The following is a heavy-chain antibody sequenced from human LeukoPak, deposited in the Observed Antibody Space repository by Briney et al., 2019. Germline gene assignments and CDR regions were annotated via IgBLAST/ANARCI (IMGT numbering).Heavy chain of an antibody. CDR1: GGSLSGYY. D-gene: IGHD1-26*01. V-gene: IGHV4-59*01. CDR2: IYQSGTT. J-gene: IGHJ4*02. Sequence: PSQTLSLTCTVSGGSLSGYYWSWIRQPPGKGLEWIGNIYQSGTTNYNADLKSRVTISPDTSKNQVSLNLRSVTAADTAVYYCARRRPGSSLRDYWGQGTLVIVSS. CDR3: ARRRPGSSLRDY.